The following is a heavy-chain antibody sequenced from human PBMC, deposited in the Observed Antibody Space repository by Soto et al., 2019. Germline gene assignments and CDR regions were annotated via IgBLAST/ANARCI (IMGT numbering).Heavy chain of an antibody. Sequence: GGSLRLSCAASGFTFSSYAMNWVRQAPGKGLEWVSVISGSGGSTFYADSVKGRFTISRDNSKNTLYLQMNSLRAEDTAVYYCARDTLWFGELFYAGYYFDYWGQGTLVTVSS. J-gene: IGHJ4*02. V-gene: IGHV3-23*01. CDR2: ISGSGGST. CDR1: GFTFSSYA. CDR3: ARDTLWFGELFYAGYYFDY. D-gene: IGHD3-10*01.